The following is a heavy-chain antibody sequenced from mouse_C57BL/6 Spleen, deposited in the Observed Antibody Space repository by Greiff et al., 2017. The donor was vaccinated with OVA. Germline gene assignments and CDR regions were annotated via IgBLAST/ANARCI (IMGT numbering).Heavy chain of an antibody. CDR2: IHPNSGST. V-gene: IGHV1-64*01. Sequence: VQLQQPGAELVKPGASVKLSCKASGYTFTSYWMHWVKQRPGQGLEWIGMIHPNSGSTNYNEKFKSKATLTVDKPSITAYMQLSSLTSEDSAVYYCARSRGNSYFDYWGQGTTLTVSS. CDR1: GYTFTSYW. J-gene: IGHJ2*01. CDR3: ARSRGNSYFDY. D-gene: IGHD4-1*02.